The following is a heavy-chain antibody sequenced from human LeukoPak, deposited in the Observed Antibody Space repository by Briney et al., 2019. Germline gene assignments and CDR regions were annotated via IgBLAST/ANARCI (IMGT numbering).Heavy chain of an antibody. V-gene: IGHV3-7*01. CDR2: IKQDGSEK. D-gene: IGHD3-22*01. J-gene: IGHJ4*02. CDR1: GFTFSRYW. Sequence: PGGSLRLSCAASGFTFSRYWMSWVRQAPGKGLEWVANIKQDGSEKYYVDSVKGRFIISRDNAKNSLYLQMNSLRDEDTAMYYCARGPTVTMTPGDFDSWGRGTLVTVSS. CDR3: ARGPTVTMTPGDFDS.